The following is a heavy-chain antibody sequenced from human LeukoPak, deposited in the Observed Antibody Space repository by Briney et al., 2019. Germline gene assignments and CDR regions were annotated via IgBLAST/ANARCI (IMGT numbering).Heavy chain of an antibody. J-gene: IGHJ5*02. Sequence: SETLSLTCTVSGGSISSSSYYWGWIRPPPGKGLEWIGSVYYSGSTYYNPSLKSRVTISVDTSKNQFSLKLSSVTAADTAVYYCARMVVVAATADWFDPWGQGTLVTVSS. CDR1: GGSISSSSYY. V-gene: IGHV4-39*01. CDR2: VYYSGST. CDR3: ARMVVVAATADWFDP. D-gene: IGHD2-15*01.